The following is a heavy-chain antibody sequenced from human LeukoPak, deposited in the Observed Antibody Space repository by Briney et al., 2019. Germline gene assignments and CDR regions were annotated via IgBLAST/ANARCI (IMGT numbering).Heavy chain of an antibody. CDR3: ASRETPNYYDSSGYIPDDY. V-gene: IGHV4-59*08. CDR1: GGSISSYY. D-gene: IGHD3-22*01. Sequence: SETLSLTCTVSGGSISSYYWSWIRQPPGKGLEWIGYIYYSGSTYYNPSLKSRVTISVDTSKNQFSLKLSSVTAADTAVYYCASRETPNYYDSSGYIPDDYWGQGTLVTVSS. CDR2: IYYSGST. J-gene: IGHJ4*02.